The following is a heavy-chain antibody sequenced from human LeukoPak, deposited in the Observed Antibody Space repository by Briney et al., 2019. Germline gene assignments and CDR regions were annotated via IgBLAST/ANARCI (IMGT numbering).Heavy chain of an antibody. D-gene: IGHD3-16*01. CDR1: GFTVSSNY. Sequence: PGGSLRLSCAASGFTVSSNYMSWVRQAPGKGLEWVSVIYSGGSTYYADYVKGRFTISRDNSKNTLYLQMNSLRDEDTAVYYCARDLVARDEYFQHWGQGTLVTVSS. J-gene: IGHJ1*01. CDR2: IYSGGST. V-gene: IGHV3-66*01. CDR3: ARDLVARDEYFQH.